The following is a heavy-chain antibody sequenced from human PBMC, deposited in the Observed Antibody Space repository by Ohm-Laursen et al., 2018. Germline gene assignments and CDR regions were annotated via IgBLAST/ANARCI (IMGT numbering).Heavy chain of an antibody. CDR3: ARDRDWAIDY. V-gene: IGHV3-48*02. D-gene: IGHD3/OR15-3a*01. CDR1: GFTFSSYH. Sequence: LSLTCAASGFTFSSYHINWVRQAPGKGLEWVSFISSASTTIYYADSVKGRFTISRDNAENLLYLQMDRLRDDDTAVYYCARDRDWAIDYWGQGTLVTVSS. CDR2: ISSASTTI. J-gene: IGHJ4*02.